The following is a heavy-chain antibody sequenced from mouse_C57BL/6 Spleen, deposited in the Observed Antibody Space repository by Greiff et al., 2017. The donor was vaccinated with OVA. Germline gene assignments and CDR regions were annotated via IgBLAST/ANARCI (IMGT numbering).Heavy chain of an antibody. V-gene: IGHV5-9-1*02. CDR2: ISSGGDYI. Sequence: EVKVEESGEGLVKPGGSLKLSCAASGFTFSSYAMSWVRQTPEKRLEWVAYISSGGDYIYYADTVKGRFTISRDNARNTLYLQMSSLKSEDTAMYYCTRDRGELEGYAMDYWGQGTSVTVSS. J-gene: IGHJ4*01. CDR1: GFTFSSYA. D-gene: IGHD1-3*01. CDR3: TRDRGELEGYAMDY.